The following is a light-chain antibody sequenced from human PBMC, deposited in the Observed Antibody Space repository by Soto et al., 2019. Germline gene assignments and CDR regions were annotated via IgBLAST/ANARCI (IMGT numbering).Light chain of an antibody. CDR1: QGIGSW. CDR2: AAS. V-gene: IGKV1-12*01. Sequence: DIQMTQSTSSVSASVGDRVTVTCRASQGIGSWLAWYQKKPGKAPILLIYAASSLQSGVPSRFSGSGSGTDFTLTISSLQPEDCAIYFCQQANSFPITFGQGTRLAIK. CDR3: QQANSFPIT. J-gene: IGKJ5*01.